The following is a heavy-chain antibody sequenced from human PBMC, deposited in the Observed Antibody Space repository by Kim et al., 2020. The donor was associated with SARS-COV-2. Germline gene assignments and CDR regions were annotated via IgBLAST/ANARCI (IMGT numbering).Heavy chain of an antibody. Sequence: TPSLKSRVTISVDTSKNQFSLKLSSVAAADTAVYYCARAQRWLPAGAFDIWGQGTMVTVSS. CDR3: ARAQRWLPAGAFDI. D-gene: IGHD6-19*01. V-gene: IGHV4-59*01. J-gene: IGHJ3*02.